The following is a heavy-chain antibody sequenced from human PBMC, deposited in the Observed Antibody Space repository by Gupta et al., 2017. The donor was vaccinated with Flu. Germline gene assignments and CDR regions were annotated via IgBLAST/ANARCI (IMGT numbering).Heavy chain of an antibody. Sequence: RQAPGKGLEWVSAISGSGDRTYFADSVRGRFSIFRDNSRNTLWLQMNRLRAEDAAIYYCSRWPEGSSGWYLQHWGQGTLVPVSS. D-gene: IGHD6-19*01. CDR2: ISGSGDRT. V-gene: IGHV3-23*01. J-gene: IGHJ1*01. CDR3: SRWPEGSSGWYLQH.